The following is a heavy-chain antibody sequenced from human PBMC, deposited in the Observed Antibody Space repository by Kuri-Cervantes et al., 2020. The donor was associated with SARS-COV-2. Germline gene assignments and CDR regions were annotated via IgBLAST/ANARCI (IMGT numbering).Heavy chain of an antibody. J-gene: IGHJ5*02. Sequence: ASVKVSCKASGYTFTSYGISWVRQAPGKGLEWMGGFDPEDGETIYAQKFQGRVTTTEDTSTDTAYMELSSLRSEDTAVYYCATGSPLVLTNWFDPWGQGTLVTVSS. CDR2: FDPEDGET. V-gene: IGHV1-24*01. D-gene: IGHD2-8*01. CDR1: GYTFTSYG. CDR3: ATGSPLVLTNWFDP.